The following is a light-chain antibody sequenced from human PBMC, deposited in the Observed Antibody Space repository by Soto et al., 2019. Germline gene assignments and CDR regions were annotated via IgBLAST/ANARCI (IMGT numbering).Light chain of an antibody. Sequence: EIVLTQSPVTLSVSTGERATLSCRASQSVGNKLGWYQQITGQAPRLLIIGASTRDTGVTPKFSGSGSGTDFSLTIINLQSEDSAIYYCHQYASWSPFTFGQGTRLEIK. J-gene: IGKJ5*01. CDR2: GAS. CDR3: HQYASWSPFT. V-gene: IGKV3-15*01. CDR1: QSVGNK.